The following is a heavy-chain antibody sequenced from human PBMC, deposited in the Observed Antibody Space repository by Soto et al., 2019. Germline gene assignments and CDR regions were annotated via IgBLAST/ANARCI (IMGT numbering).Heavy chain of an antibody. J-gene: IGHJ4*02. CDR2: INPSGGST. V-gene: IGHV1-46*01. CDR1: GYTFTSYY. D-gene: IGHD3-9*01. Sequence: ASVKVSCKASGYTFTSYYMHWVRQAPGQGLEWMGLINPSGGSTSYAQKFQGRVTMTRDTSTSTVYMELSSLRSEDTAVYYCAKADQVLDKVFDYWGQGTLVTVSS. CDR3: AKADQVLDKVFDY.